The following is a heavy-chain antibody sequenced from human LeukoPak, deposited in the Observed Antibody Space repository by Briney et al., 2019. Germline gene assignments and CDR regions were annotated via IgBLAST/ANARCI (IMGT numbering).Heavy chain of an antibody. D-gene: IGHD6-13*01. CDR1: GYTFTSYN. Sequence: ASVKVSCKASGYTFTSYNMHWVRQAPGQGLEWMGIINPSGGSTSYAQKFQGRVTMTRDMSTSTVYMELSSLRSEDTAVYYCARDTAAAGTDYWGQGTLVTVSS. J-gene: IGHJ4*02. V-gene: IGHV1-46*01. CDR2: INPSGGST. CDR3: ARDTAAAGTDY.